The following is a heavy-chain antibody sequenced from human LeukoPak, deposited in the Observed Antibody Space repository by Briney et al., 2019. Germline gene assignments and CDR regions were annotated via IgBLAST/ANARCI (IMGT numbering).Heavy chain of an antibody. CDR3: ARGGSTIFGALFDY. Sequence: GGSLRLSCEVSGFTFSSYAMHWVRQAPGKGLEYVSAISYNGRGTHYAHSVKGRFTISRDNFKNALYLQMGSLRPEDMAIYYCARGGSTIFGALFDYWGQGALVTVSS. D-gene: IGHD3-3*01. CDR1: GFTFSSYA. CDR2: ISYNGRGT. J-gene: IGHJ4*02. V-gene: IGHV3-64*01.